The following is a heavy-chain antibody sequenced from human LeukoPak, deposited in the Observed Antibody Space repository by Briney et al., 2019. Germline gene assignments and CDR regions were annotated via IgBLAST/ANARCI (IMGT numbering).Heavy chain of an antibody. CDR2: ISYDGSNK. D-gene: IGHD3-22*01. V-gene: IGHV3-30*04. Sequence: RQXXXKGXXWXAVISYDGSNKYYADSVKGRFTISRDNSKNTPYLQMNSLRAEDTAVYYCARGPYYYDSSGYLDYWGQGTLVTVSS. CDR3: ARGPYYYDSSGYLDY. J-gene: IGHJ4*02.